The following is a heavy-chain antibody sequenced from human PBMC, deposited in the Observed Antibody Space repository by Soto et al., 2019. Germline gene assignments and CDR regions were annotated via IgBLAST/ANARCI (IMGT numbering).Heavy chain of an antibody. V-gene: IGHV3-23*01. CDR2: ISGSGGST. J-gene: IGHJ4*02. Sequence: EVQLLESGGGLVQPGGSLRLSCTASGFTFSSNAINWVRQAPGKGLEWVSSISGSGGSTYYTDSVKGRFTISRDNSKSTLSLQMNSLRGEDTALYYCAKDTYGDYSFDFWGQGTQVTVSS. CDR3: AKDTYGDYSFDF. CDR1: GFTFSSNA. D-gene: IGHD4-17*01.